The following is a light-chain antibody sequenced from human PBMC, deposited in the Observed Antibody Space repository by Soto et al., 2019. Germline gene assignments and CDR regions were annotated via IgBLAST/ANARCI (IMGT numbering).Light chain of an antibody. V-gene: IGKV3-11*01. Sequence: GLTQSPATLSLSPGERATLACRASQSVSSYLTWYQQKPGQAPSLLICGASNRAIGIRFTGSGSGTPFPLTISRLEPEDFVGSPPGLITFGQGTRLEIK. CDR1: QSVSSY. CDR2: GAS. J-gene: IGKJ5*01. CDR3: GLIT.